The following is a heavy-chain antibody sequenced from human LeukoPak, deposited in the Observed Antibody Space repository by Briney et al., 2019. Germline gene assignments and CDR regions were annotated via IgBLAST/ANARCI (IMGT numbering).Heavy chain of an antibody. V-gene: IGHV3-23*01. J-gene: IGHJ6*02. Sequence: PGGSLRLSCVASGLTFSSYAMSWVRQAPGKGLEWVSGISGNGGGTYYADSVKGRFTISRDNSKNTLYLQMNSLRAEDSAVYYCAKGRGFYDSSGYYYAYYYGLDVWGQGTTVTVSS. CDR2: ISGNGGGT. CDR3: AKGRGFYDSSGYYYAYYYGLDV. D-gene: IGHD3-22*01. CDR1: GLTFSSYA.